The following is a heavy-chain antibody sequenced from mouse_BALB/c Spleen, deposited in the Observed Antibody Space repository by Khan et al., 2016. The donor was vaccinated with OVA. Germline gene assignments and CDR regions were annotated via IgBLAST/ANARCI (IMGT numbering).Heavy chain of an antibody. CDR3: ARGGDGGFAY. V-gene: IGHV1-85*01. CDR2: MFPVDGST. J-gene: IGHJ3*01. Sequence: QVQLQQSGAELVKPGASVKLSCKASGYTFTSYDINWVRQRPEQGLEWIGWMFPVDGSTKYNENFKGKATLTTDKSSSKAYMQLSRLTSEDSGAYFWARGGDGGFAYWGQGTLVTVSA. CDR1: GYTFTSYD. D-gene: IGHD3-3*01.